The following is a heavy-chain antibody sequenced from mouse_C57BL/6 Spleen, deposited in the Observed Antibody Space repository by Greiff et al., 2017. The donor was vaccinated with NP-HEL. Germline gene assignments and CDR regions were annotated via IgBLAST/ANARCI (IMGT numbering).Heavy chain of an antibody. J-gene: IGHJ1*03. Sequence: QVTLKESGPGILQSSQTLSLTCSFSGFSLSTSGMGVSWIRQPSGKGLEWLAHIYWDDDKRYNPSLKSRLTISKDTSRNQVFLKITSVDTADTATYYCAREIYYGINWYFDVWGTGTTVTVSS. CDR3: AREIYYGINWYFDV. CDR1: GFSLSTSGMG. CDR2: IYWDDDK. V-gene: IGHV8-12*01. D-gene: IGHD2-1*01.